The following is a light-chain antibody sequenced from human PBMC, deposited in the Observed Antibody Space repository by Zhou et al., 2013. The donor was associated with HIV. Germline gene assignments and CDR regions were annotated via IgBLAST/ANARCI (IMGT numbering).Light chain of an antibody. J-gene: IGKJ3*01. V-gene: IGKV3-20*01. CDR3: QQYGSSLFT. Sequence: IVLTQSPGTLSLSPGEGATLSCRASQTVINNYLAWFQQKPGQAPRLLIYGASSRATGIPDRFSGSGSGTDFTLTISRLEPEDFAVYYCQQYGSSLFTFGPGTKVDIK. CDR2: GAS. CDR1: QTVINNY.